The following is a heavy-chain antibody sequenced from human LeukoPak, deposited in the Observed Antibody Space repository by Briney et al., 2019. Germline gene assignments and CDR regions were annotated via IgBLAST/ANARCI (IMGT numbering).Heavy chain of an antibody. D-gene: IGHD2-21*01. CDR3: AKLIAPYDC. CDR2: IRYDGTNK. Sequence: PGGSLRLSCAASGFTFSSYGMHWVRQAPGKGLEWVAFIRYDGTNKYYADSVKGRFTISKDNSRNTLFLQMNSLRAEDTAVYYCAKLIAPYDCWGQGTLVTVSS. J-gene: IGHJ4*02. V-gene: IGHV3-30*02. CDR1: GFTFSSYG.